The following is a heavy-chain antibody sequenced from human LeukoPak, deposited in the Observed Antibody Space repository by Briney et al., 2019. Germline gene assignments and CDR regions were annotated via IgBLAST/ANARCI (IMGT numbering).Heavy chain of an antibody. CDR2: SSPYNGNT. D-gene: IGHD2-8*02. Sequence: ASVKVSCKTSGYTFSSYGLTWMRQAPGQGPEWLGWSSPYNGNTNYAQKFQGRVTMTTDTSTNTAYMELRSLRSDDTAVYYCARDTVHYFDYWGQGTLVTVSS. CDR1: GYTFSSYG. CDR3: ARDTVHYFDY. J-gene: IGHJ4*02. V-gene: IGHV1-18*01.